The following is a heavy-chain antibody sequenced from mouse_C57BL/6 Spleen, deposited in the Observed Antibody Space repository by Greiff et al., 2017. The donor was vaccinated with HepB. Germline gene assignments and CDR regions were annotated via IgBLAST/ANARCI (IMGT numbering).Heavy chain of an antibody. V-gene: IGHV1-64*01. D-gene: IGHD2-5*01. CDR2: IHPNSGST. J-gene: IGHJ4*01. Sequence: QVQLQQPGAELVKPGASVKLSCKASGYTFTSYWMHWVKQRPGQGLEWIGMIHPNSGSTNYNEKFKSKATLTVDKSSSTAYMQLSSLTSEDSAVYYCARVYSNSKGYAMDYWGQGTSVTVSS. CDR3: ARVYSNSKGYAMDY. CDR1: GYTFTSYW.